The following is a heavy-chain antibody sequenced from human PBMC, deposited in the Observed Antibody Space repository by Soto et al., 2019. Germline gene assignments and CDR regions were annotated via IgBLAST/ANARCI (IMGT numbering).Heavy chain of an antibody. CDR2: ISNSGST. Sequence: PSETLSLTCTVSGGSISSDSYYWGWIRQSPEKGLEWIASISNSGSTYYNTTLKSRLIISVDTSKSQFSLKLSSVTAADTAVYYCARDLKWDSCSGGSCYRSETFDPWGQGTLVTVSS. CDR1: GGSISSDSYY. J-gene: IGHJ5*02. D-gene: IGHD2-15*01. V-gene: IGHV4-39*02. CDR3: ARDLKWDSCSGGSCYRSETFDP.